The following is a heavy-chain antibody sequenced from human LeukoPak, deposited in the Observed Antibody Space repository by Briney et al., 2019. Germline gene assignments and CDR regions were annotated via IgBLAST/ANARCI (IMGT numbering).Heavy chain of an antibody. CDR3: ARGFDYYFDY. J-gene: IGHJ4*02. Sequence: SETLSLTCTVSGGSISSYYWSWIRQPPGKGLEWIGYIYYRGSTNYNPSLKSRVTISVDTSKNQFSLKLSSVTAADTAVYYCARGFDYYFDYWGQGTLVTVSS. D-gene: IGHD5-12*01. CDR2: IYYRGST. CDR1: GGSISSYY. V-gene: IGHV4-59*08.